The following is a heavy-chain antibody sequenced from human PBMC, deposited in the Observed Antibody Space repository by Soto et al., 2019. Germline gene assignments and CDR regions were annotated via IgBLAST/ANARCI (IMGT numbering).Heavy chain of an antibody. D-gene: IGHD3-22*01. Sequence: PGESLKISCKGSGYSFTSYWIGWVRQMPGKGLEWKGIIYPGDSDTRYSPSFQGQVTISADKSISTAYLQWSSLKASDTAMYYCARRASLPYYYDSSGSGGMDVWGQGTTVTVSS. CDR2: IYPGDSDT. J-gene: IGHJ6*02. CDR1: GYSFTSYW. V-gene: IGHV5-51*01. CDR3: ARRASLPYYYDSSGSGGMDV.